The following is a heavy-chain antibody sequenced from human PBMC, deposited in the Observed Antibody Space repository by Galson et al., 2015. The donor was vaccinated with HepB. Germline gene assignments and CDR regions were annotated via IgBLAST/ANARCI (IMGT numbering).Heavy chain of an antibody. J-gene: IGHJ6*02. CDR1: GFTFSSYA. CDR2: ISYDGSNK. D-gene: IGHD6-19*01. V-gene: IGHV3-30*04. CDR3: ARERAVAGQNYYGMDV. Sequence: SLRLPCAASGFTFSSYAMHWVRQAPGKGLEWVAVISYDGSNKYYADSVKGRFTISRDNSKNTLYLQMNSLRAEDTAVYYCARERAVAGQNYYGMDVWGQGTTVTVSS.